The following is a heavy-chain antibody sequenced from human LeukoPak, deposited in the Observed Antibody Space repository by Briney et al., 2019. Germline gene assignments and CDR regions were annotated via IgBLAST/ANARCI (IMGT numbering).Heavy chain of an antibody. J-gene: IGHJ4*02. CDR2: ISGSSSST. CDR3: AKDGIAPR. D-gene: IGHD6-13*01. V-gene: IGHV3-23*01. CDR1: GFTFRSYA. Sequence: GGSLRLSCAASGFTFRSYAMSWVRQAPGKGLEWVSAISGSSSSTYYADSVKGRFSISRDNSKNTLYLQMNSLRAEDTAVYYCAKDGIAPRWGQGTLVTVSS.